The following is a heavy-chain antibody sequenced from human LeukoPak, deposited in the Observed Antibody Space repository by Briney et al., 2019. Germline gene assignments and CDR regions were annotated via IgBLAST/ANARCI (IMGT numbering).Heavy chain of an antibody. J-gene: IGHJ4*02. CDR3: AAGFSNHGYIY. CDR1: GLTFSTSA. CDR2: TVLGSGDT. D-gene: IGHD5-12*01. Sequence: GTSVKVSCKASGLTFSTSAMQWVRQTRGQGLEWIGWTVLGSGDTNYAQSLKERVTITRDMSTSTAYMEMSSLRSEDTAMYYCAAGFSNHGYIYWGQGTLVTVSS. V-gene: IGHV1-58*02.